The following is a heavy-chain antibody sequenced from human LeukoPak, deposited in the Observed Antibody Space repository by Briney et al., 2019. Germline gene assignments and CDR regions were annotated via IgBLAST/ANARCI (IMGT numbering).Heavy chain of an antibody. V-gene: IGHV3-30-3*01. J-gene: IGHJ6*02. CDR2: IAYDGSDK. CDR1: GFTFSSYA. D-gene: IGHD2-2*01. CDR3: ARGHCRRTSCYSSGGYYYYSMDV. Sequence: GGSLRLSCAASGFTFSSYAMHWVRQAPGKGLEWVAGIAYDGSDKVYTDSVKGRFTISRDNAKNSLYLQMNSLRAEDTAIYFCARGHCRRTSCYSSGGYYYYSMDVWGQGTTVIVSS.